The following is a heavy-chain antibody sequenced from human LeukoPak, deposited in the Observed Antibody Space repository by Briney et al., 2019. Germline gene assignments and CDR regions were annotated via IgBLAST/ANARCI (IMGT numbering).Heavy chain of an antibody. CDR1: GGSLSGYY. D-gene: IGHD2-2*01. CDR3: ARWGGPTRIVVVPAALRWFDP. Sequence: SGTLSLTCAVYGGSLSGYYWSWIRQPPGKGLEWIGEINHSGSTNYNPSLKSRVTISVDTSKNQFSLKLSSVTAADTAVYYCARWGGPTRIVVVPAALRWFDPWGQGTLVTVSS. J-gene: IGHJ5*02. V-gene: IGHV4-34*01. CDR2: INHSGST.